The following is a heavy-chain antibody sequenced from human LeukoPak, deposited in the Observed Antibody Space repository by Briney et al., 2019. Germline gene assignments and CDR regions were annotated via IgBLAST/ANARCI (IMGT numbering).Heavy chain of an antibody. D-gene: IGHD3-3*01. J-gene: IGHJ4*02. Sequence: GGSLRLSCEASGVTFSSYVMSWVRQAPGKGPEWVSGISGSGGGTYYADSVKGRFAISRDNSKNTLYLQMNSLRAEDTAVYYCATCITIFGYFDYWGQGTLVTVSS. CDR1: GVTFSSYV. CDR3: ATCITIFGYFDY. CDR2: ISGSGGGT. V-gene: IGHV3-23*01.